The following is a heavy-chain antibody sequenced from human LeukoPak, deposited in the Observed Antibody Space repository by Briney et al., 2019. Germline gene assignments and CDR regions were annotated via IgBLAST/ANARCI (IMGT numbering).Heavy chain of an antibody. D-gene: IGHD3-10*01. J-gene: IGHJ5*02. Sequence: TGGSLRLSCTASGFTFSNYWMHWVRQAPGKGLVWVSRINTGGSSANYADSVKGRFTISRDNAKNTLYLQMDSLRVEDTAVYYCARAEVMRDYYGSGSYVSWGQGALVTVSS. CDR1: GFTFSNYW. V-gene: IGHV3-74*01. CDR3: ARAEVMRDYYGSGSYVS. CDR2: INTGGSSA.